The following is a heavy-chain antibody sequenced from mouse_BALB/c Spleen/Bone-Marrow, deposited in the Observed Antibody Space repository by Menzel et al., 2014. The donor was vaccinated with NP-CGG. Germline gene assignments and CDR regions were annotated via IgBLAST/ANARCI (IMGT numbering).Heavy chain of an antibody. CDR2: IVPYYGGT. D-gene: IGHD6-2*01. Sequence: VQLQQSGPELEKPGASVKISCKASGYSFTGYNMNWVKQSNGKSLEWIGDIVPYYGGTSYNQKFKGKATLTVDKSSSTAYMLLKSLTSEDSAVYCCAKSVSLRAMDYWGQGTSVTVSS. V-gene: IGHV1-39*01. J-gene: IGHJ4*01. CDR1: GYSFTGYN. CDR3: AKSVSLRAMDY.